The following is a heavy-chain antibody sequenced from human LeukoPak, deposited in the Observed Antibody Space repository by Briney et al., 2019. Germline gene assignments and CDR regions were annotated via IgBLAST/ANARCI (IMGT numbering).Heavy chain of an antibody. CDR3: ARDYNWSHDY. CDR2: ISGSGDIT. Sequence: GGSLRLSCAASGFTFSSYAMSWVRQAPGKGLEWVSAISGSGDITYYADSVKGRFTISRDNAKNSLFLQMNSLRAEDTAVYYCARDYNWSHDYWGQGTLVTVTS. CDR1: GFTFSSYA. J-gene: IGHJ4*02. D-gene: IGHD1-1*01. V-gene: IGHV3-23*01.